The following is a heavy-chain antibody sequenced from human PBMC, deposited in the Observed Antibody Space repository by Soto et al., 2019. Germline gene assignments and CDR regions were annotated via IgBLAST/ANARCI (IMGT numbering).Heavy chain of an antibody. J-gene: IGHJ4*02. CDR2: ISGNGDTT. CDR3: ARDFEGTLDY. Sequence: EVQLLESGGGLGQPGGSLRLSCAASRMTFSNYAMSWVRQPPGKGLEWVSAISGNGDTTYYADSVKGRFTISRDNSKNALYLQMNSLRAEDTAVYYCARDFEGTLDYWGQGTLVTVSS. CDR1: RMTFSNYA. V-gene: IGHV3-23*01.